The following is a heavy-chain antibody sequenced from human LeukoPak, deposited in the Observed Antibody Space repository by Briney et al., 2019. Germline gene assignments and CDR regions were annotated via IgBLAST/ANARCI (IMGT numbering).Heavy chain of an antibody. V-gene: IGHV4-34*01. CDR1: GGSFSGYY. Sequence: PSETLSLTCAVYGGSFSGYYWSWIRQPPGKGLEWIGEINHSGSTNYNPSLKSRVTISVDTSKNQFSLKLSSVTAADTAVYYCASYSSGWYYFDYWGQGTLVTVSP. D-gene: IGHD6-19*01. CDR3: ASYSSGWYYFDY. CDR2: INHSGST. J-gene: IGHJ4*02.